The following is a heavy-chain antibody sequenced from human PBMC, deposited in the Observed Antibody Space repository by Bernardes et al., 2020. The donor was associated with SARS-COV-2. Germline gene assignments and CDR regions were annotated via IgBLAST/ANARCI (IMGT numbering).Heavy chain of an antibody. D-gene: IGHD6-13*01. CDR1: GYTFTSYA. Sequence: ASVKVSCKASGYTFTSYAMNWVRQAPGQGLEWMGWINTNTGNPTYAQGFTGRLVFSLDTSVSTAYLQISSLKAEDTAVYYCASQSSSSWYENYYYGMDVWGQGTTVTVSS. V-gene: IGHV7-4-1*02. CDR2: INTNTGNP. CDR3: ASQSSSSWYENYYYGMDV. J-gene: IGHJ6*02.